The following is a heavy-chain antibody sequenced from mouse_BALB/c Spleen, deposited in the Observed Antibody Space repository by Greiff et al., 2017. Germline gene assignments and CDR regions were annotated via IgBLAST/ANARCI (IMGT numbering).Heavy chain of an antibody. CDR1: GYSITSDYA. D-gene: IGHD2-1*01. Sequence: EVKLMESGPGLVKPSQSLSLTCTVTGYSITSDYAWNWIRQFPGNKLEWMGYISYSGSTSYNPSLKSRISITRDTSKNQFFLQLNSVTTEDTATYYCARRGNYPYYYAMDCWGQGTSVTVSS. J-gene: IGHJ4*01. CDR2: ISYSGST. CDR3: ARRGNYPYYYAMDC. V-gene: IGHV3-2*02.